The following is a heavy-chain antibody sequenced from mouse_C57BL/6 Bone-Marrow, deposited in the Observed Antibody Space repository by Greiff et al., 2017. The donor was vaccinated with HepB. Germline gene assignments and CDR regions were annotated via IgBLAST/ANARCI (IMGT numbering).Heavy chain of an antibody. CDR3: TPAARYFDV. V-gene: IGHV14-4*01. J-gene: IGHJ1*03. CDR2: IDPENGDT. D-gene: IGHD1-2*01. Sequence: EVKLMESGAELVRPGASVKLSCTASGFNIKDDYMHWVKQRPEQGLEWIGWIDPENGDTEYASKFQGKATITADTSSNTAYLQLSSLTSEDTAVYYCTPAARYFDVWGTGTTVTVSS. CDR1: GFNIKDDY.